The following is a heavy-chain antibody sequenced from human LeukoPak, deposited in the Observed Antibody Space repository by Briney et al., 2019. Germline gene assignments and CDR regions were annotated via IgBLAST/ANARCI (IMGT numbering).Heavy chain of an antibody. V-gene: IGHV3-15*01. D-gene: IGHD4-17*01. CDR3: TTRMTTVTTLIDY. CDR2: IKSKTDGGTT. J-gene: IGHJ4*02. Sequence: GGSLRLSCAASGFTFSNAWMSWVRQAPGKGLEWDGRIKSKTDGGTTDYAAPVKGRFTISRDDSKNTLYLQMNSLKTEDTAVYYCTTRMTTVTTLIDYWGQGTLVTVSS. CDR1: GFTFSNAW.